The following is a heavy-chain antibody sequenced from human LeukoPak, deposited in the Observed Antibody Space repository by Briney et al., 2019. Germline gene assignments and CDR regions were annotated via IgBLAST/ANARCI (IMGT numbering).Heavy chain of an antibody. CDR1: GFTFSSYA. V-gene: IGHV3-48*04. CDR3: ARSGVATITDAFDI. CDR2: ISSSGSTI. Sequence: GGSLRLSCAASGFTFSSYAMSWVRQAPGKGLEWVSYISSSGSTIYYADSVKGRFTISRDNAKNSLYLQMNSLRAEDTAVYYCARSGVATITDAFDIWGQGTMVTVSS. D-gene: IGHD5-24*01. J-gene: IGHJ3*02.